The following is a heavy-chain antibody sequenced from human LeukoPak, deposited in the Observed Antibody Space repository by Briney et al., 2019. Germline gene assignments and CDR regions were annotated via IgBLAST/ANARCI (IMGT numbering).Heavy chain of an antibody. CDR3: EKIEVGRFDP. D-gene: IGHD1-26*01. CDR2: IYDRGST. V-gene: IGHV4-59*11. Sequence: SETLSLTCTVTGASISSHYWCWIRQTPGTGLEWIGDIYDRGSTTYNPSLKSRVSISVDTSRNQFSLNLRSVTAADTAVYYCEKIEVGRFDPWGQGTLATVSS. J-gene: IGHJ5*02. CDR1: GASISSHY.